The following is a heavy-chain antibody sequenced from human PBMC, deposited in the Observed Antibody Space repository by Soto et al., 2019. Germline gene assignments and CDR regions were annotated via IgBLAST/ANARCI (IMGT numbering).Heavy chain of an antibody. Sequence: PSETLSLTCTVSGGSISSGGYYWSWIRQHPGKGLEWIGYIYYSGSTDYNPSLKSRVTISVDTSKNQFSLKLSSVTAADTAVYYCARVPVSRGWDSHWGQGTLVTVSS. D-gene: IGHD1-26*01. CDR3: ARVPVSRGWDSH. CDR2: IYYSGST. CDR1: GGSISSGGYY. V-gene: IGHV4-31*03. J-gene: IGHJ1*01.